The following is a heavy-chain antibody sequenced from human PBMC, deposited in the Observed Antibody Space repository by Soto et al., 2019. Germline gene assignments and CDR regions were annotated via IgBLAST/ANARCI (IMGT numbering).Heavy chain of an antibody. V-gene: IGHV4-34*01. Sequence: SETLSLTCAVYGGSFSGYYWSWIRRPPGKGLEWIGEINHSGSTNYNPSLKSRVTISVDTSKNQFSLKLSSVTAADTAVYYCASHMTTVIRRGMDVWGQGTTVTVSS. CDR3: ASHMTTVIRRGMDV. J-gene: IGHJ6*02. D-gene: IGHD4-4*01. CDR1: GGSFSGYY. CDR2: INHSGST.